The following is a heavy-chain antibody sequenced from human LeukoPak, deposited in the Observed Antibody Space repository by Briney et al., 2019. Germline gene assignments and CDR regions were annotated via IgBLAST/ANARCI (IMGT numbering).Heavy chain of an antibody. V-gene: IGHV4-59*08. Sequence: PSETLSLTCTVSGGSISSYYWSWIRQPPGKGLEWIGYIYYSGSTNYNPSLKSRVTISVDTSKNQFSLKLSSVTAADTAVYYCARHKGSGWYVYVLDYWGQGTLVTVSS. D-gene: IGHD6-19*01. J-gene: IGHJ4*02. CDR1: GGSISSYY. CDR3: ARHKGSGWYVYVLDY. CDR2: IYYSGST.